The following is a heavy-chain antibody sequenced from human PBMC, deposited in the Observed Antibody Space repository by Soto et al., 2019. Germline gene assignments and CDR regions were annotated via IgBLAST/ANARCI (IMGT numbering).Heavy chain of an antibody. CDR3: ARIGPTVTTVDY. V-gene: IGHV4-4*02. D-gene: IGHD4-17*01. CDR2: IYHSGST. CDR1: GGSISSSNW. Sequence: LETLSLTCAVSGGSISSSNWWSWVRQPPGKGLEWIGEIYHSGSTNYNPSLKSRVTISVDKSKNQFSLKLSSVTAADTAVYYCARIGPTVTTVDYWGQGTLVTVSS. J-gene: IGHJ4*02.